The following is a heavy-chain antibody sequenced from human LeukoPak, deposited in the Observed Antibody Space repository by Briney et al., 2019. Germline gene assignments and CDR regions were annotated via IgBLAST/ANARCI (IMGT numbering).Heavy chain of an antibody. CDR2: ISSSGRTI. D-gene: IGHD2-2*03. CDR1: GFTVSSFE. CDR3: ARGDGYCSSTSCYAGPSYGQDG. V-gene: IGHV3-48*03. J-gene: IGHJ6*02. Sequence: QPGGSLRLSCAASGFTVSSFEFNWVRQAPGKGLEWVSYISSSGRTIFYADSVKGRFTISRDNAKNSLYLQMNSLRAEDTAVYHCARGDGYCSSTSCYAGPSYGQDGWGQGTTVTVSS.